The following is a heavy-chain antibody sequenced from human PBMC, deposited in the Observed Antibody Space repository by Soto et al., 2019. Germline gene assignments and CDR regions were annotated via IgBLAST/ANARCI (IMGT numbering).Heavy chain of an antibody. Sequence: QVQLLESGGGVVQPGRSLRLSCAASGFTFSSYGMHWVRQAPGKGLEWVAVISYDGSNKYYADSVKGRFTISRDNSKNTLYLQMNSLRAEDTAVYYCAKGEDDSSGNQGVLFDYWGQGTLVTVSS. CDR3: AKGEDDSSGNQGVLFDY. J-gene: IGHJ4*02. CDR2: ISYDGSNK. D-gene: IGHD3-22*01. CDR1: GFTFSSYG. V-gene: IGHV3-30*18.